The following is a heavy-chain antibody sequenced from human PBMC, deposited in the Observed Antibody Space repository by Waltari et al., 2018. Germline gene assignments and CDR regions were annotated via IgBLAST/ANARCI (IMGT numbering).Heavy chain of an antibody. D-gene: IGHD4-17*01. CDR2: LYTSGST. CDR1: GGSISSGSYY. CDR3: AGQNYGDYVDY. J-gene: IGHJ4*02. Sequence: QVQLQESGDVLVKPSQTLSLTCTVSGGSISSGSYYWCWIRQPAGKGLEWIGYLYTSGSTNYTPSLSSRVTISVDTSKNQFSLKLSSVTAADTAVYYCAGQNYGDYVDYWGQGTLVTVSS. V-gene: IGHV4-61*09.